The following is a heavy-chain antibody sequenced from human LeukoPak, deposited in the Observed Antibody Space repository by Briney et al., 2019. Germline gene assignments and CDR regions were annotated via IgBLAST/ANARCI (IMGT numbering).Heavy chain of an antibody. CDR3: ARDSTASGWLDY. D-gene: IGHD6-19*01. Sequence: GGSLRLSCAASGFTFSSYWMSWVRQAPGKGLEWVANIKQDGSEKYYVDSVKGRFTISRDNANNSLHLQMNNLRAEDTAVYYCARDSTASGWLDYWGQGTLVTVSS. CDR1: GFTFSSYW. V-gene: IGHV3-7*01. J-gene: IGHJ4*02. CDR2: IKQDGSEK.